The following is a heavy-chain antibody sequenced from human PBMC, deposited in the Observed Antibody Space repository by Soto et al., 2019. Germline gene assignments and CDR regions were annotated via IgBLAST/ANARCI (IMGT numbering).Heavy chain of an antibody. D-gene: IGHD3-22*01. CDR1: GFTFDDYA. CDR3: AKDMHSDSSGYYGFDY. J-gene: IGHJ4*02. V-gene: IGHV3-9*01. Sequence: EIQLVESGGGLVQPGGSLRLSCAASGFTFDDYAMHWVRQAPGKGLGGVSGITWNNYNIDYADPVKGRFTIPRDNAKNSLDLQMNSLRAEDTALYYCAKDMHSDSSGYYGFDYWGQGTLVTVSS. CDR2: ITWNNYNI.